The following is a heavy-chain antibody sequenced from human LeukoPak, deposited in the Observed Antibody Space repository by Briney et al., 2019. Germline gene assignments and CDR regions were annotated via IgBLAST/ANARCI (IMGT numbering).Heavy chain of an antibody. V-gene: IGHV3-73*01. J-gene: IGHJ4*02. CDR3: FTLVDSTFY. Sequence: PGGSLRLSCAASAFTFSGSAMHWARQASGKGPEWVGRIRSRANNHATVYAASVTGRFTISRDDSRNTAFLQMNSLTTEDTAVYYCFTLVDSTFYWGQGTLVTVSS. CDR1: AFTFSGSA. D-gene: IGHD1-26*01. CDR2: IRSRANNHAT.